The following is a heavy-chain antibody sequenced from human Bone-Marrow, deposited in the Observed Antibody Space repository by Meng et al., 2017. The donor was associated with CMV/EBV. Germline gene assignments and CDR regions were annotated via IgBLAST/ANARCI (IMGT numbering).Heavy chain of an antibody. CDR2: INPNSGGT. V-gene: IGHV1-2*02. CDR3: ARASTTVVTPSWFDP. J-gene: IGHJ5*02. Sequence: QVGQCGAGVKDPWASVKVSFKASGYDFTGYFMHWVRQAPGQGLEWMGWINPNSGGTKYAQKFQGRVTMTRDTSISTAYMELSRLRSDDTAVYYCARASTTVVTPSWFDPWGQGTLVTVSS. D-gene: IGHD4-23*01. CDR1: GYDFTGYF.